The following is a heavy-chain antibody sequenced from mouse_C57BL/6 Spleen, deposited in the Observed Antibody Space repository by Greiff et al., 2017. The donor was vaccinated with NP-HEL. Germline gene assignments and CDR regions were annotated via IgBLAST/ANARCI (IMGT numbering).Heavy chain of an antibody. J-gene: IGHJ4*01. V-gene: IGHV5-15*01. CDR1: GFTFRDFG. D-gene: IGHD1-1*01. CDR3: ARHAYYGSSLYYYAMDY. CDR2: ISNLAYSI. Sequence: VMLVESGVGLLQPGGSLKLPCAASGFTFRDFGMAWVRQAPRKGPEWVSFISNLAYSIYYADTVTGRFTITRANAKKTLYLEMSSLRSEDTAMYYCARHAYYGSSLYYYAMDYWGQGTSVTVSS.